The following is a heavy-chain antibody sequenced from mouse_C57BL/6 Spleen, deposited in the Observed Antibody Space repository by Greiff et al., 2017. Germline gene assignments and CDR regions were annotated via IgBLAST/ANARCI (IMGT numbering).Heavy chain of an antibody. Sequence: QVHVKQPGAELVKPGASVKVSCKASGYTFTSYWMHWVKQRPGQGLEWIGRIHPSDSDTNYNQKFKGKATLTVDKSSSTAYMQLSSLTSEDSAVYYCAVGQHRVPWFAYWGQGTLVTVSA. CDR2: IHPSDSDT. J-gene: IGHJ3*01. CDR3: AVGQHRVPWFAY. V-gene: IGHV1-74*01. D-gene: IGHD3-2*02. CDR1: GYTFTSYW.